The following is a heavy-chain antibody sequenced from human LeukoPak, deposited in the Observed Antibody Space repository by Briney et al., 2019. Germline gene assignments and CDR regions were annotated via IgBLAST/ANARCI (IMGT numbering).Heavy chain of an antibody. CDR1: GYTFTSYA. Sequence: ASVKVSCKASGYTFTSYAMHWVRQAPGQRLERMGWVNAGNGNTKYSQKFQGRVTITRDTSASTAYMELSSLRSEDTAVYYCARAYGSGSYYRPGGYWGQGTLVTVSS. J-gene: IGHJ4*02. CDR2: VNAGNGNT. V-gene: IGHV1-3*01. D-gene: IGHD3-10*01. CDR3: ARAYGSGSYYRPGGY.